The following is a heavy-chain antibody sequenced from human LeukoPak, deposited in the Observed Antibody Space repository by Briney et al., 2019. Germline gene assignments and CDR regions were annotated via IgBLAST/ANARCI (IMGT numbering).Heavy chain of an antibody. D-gene: IGHD2-2*01. CDR3: ARLSREGDIVVVPAAYFDY. V-gene: IGHV5-51*01. Sequence: GESLKISCKGSGYSFTSYWIGWVRQMPGKGLEWMGIIYPGDSDTRYSPSFQGQVTISADKSISTAYLQWSSLKASDTAMYYCARLSREGDIVVVPAAYFDYWGQGTLVTVSS. CDR1: GYSFTSYW. J-gene: IGHJ4*02. CDR2: IYPGDSDT.